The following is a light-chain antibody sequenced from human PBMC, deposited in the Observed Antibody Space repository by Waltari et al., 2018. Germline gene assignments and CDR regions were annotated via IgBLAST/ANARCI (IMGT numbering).Light chain of an antibody. CDR2: RDD. CDR1: SPRTGSNS. J-gene: IGLJ3*02. CDR3: ASWDDSLSAWV. Sequence: QSVLTQPPSASGTPGPRVRPPCSGDSPRTGSNSVSWFQQFPGTAPKLLIYRDDQRPSGVPDRFSGSKSGTSASLAISGLRSDDESDYYCASWDDSLSAWVFGGGTKLTVL. V-gene: IGLV1-47*01.